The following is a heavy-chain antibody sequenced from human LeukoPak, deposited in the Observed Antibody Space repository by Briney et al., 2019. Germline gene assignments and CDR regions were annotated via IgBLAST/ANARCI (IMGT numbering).Heavy chain of an antibody. CDR2: ISGSGDST. Sequence: PGGSLRLSCAASGFTFSSYAMSWVRQAPGKGLEWVSAISGSGDSTYYADSVKGRFTISRDNSKNTLYLQMNSPRAEDTAVYYCASHHYYDSSGLDDYFDFWGQGTLVTVSS. V-gene: IGHV3-23*01. CDR3: ASHHYYDSSGLDDYFDF. CDR1: GFTFSSYA. D-gene: IGHD3-22*01. J-gene: IGHJ4*02.